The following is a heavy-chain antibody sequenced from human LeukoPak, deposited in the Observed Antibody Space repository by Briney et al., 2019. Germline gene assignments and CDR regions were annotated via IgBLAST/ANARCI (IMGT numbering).Heavy chain of an antibody. D-gene: IGHD6-19*01. CDR1: GGTFSSYA. CDR3: ARGRFGGWYVGDSHFDY. Sequence: SVKVSCKASGGTFSSYAISWVRQAPGQGLEWMGGIIPIFGTANYAQKFQGRVTITTDESTSTAYMELSSLRSEDTAVYYCARGRFGGWYVGDSHFDYWGQGTLVTVSS. V-gene: IGHV1-69*05. CDR2: IIPIFGTA. J-gene: IGHJ4*02.